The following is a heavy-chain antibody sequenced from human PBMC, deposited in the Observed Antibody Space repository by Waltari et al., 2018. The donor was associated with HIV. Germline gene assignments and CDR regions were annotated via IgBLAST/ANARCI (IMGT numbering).Heavy chain of an antibody. Sequence: QVQLVESGGGVVQPGRSLRLSCAASGSTFIPYALQCVRQAPGKGLGWVAFISNDGSYKHYADAVKGRFTISRDNSKNTLYLQVSSLRADDTAMYYCARGRYYDSSGYLDRWGQGTRVTVSS. CDR3: ARGRYYDSSGYLDR. D-gene: IGHD3-22*01. CDR2: ISNDGSYK. CDR1: GSTFIPYA. J-gene: IGHJ5*02. V-gene: IGHV3-30*15.